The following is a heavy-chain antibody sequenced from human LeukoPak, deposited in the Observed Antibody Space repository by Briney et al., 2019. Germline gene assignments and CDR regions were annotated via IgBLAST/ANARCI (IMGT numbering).Heavy chain of an antibody. V-gene: IGHV4-61*01. J-gene: IGHJ6*02. Sequence: SETLSLTCTVSGGSVSSGSYYWSWIRQPPGKGLEWIGYIYYSGSTNYNPSLKSRVTISKDTSKNQFSLKLSSVTAADTAVYYCARVHVLLWFGELLNYGMDVWGQGTTVTVSS. CDR3: ARVHVLLWFGELLNYGMDV. D-gene: IGHD3-10*01. CDR1: GGSVSSGSYY. CDR2: IYYSGST.